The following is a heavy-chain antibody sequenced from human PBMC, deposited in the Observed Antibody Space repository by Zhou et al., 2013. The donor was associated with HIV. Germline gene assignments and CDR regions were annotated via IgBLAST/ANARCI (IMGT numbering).Heavy chain of an antibody. J-gene: IGHJ4*02. CDR2: INPKSGGA. V-gene: IGHV1-2*02. CDR1: GYVFSDYF. CDR3: AKSRFVIGVAGDTCIDY. D-gene: IGHD1-1*01. Sequence: QVQLVQSGVEVKEPGASMKVSCKASGYVFSDYFIQWLRQTPRRGLEWMGSINPKSGGANYARNFQDRVTMTRDTSISTAYMELTRLTSDDAAIYYCAKSRFVIGVAGDTCIDYWGQGTLITVSS.